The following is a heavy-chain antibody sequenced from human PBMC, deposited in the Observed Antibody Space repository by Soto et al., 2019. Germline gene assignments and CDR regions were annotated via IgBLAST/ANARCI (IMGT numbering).Heavy chain of an antibody. CDR3: ARPYGGKIGDAPDL. D-gene: IGHD4-17*01. V-gene: IGHV3-23*01. Sequence: EVQLLESGGGLVQPGGSLRLSCVASGFAFSSYAMSWVRQVPGKGLEWVSTISDAAGSAYYVDSVKGRFTISRDNSKKTLYLHMNSLRAEDSGVYYCARPYGGKIGDAPDLWGPGTRVTVSS. CDR1: GFAFSSYA. J-gene: IGHJ3*01. CDR2: ISDAAGSA.